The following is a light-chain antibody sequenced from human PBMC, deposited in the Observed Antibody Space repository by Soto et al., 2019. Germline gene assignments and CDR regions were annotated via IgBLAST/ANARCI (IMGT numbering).Light chain of an antibody. J-gene: IGKJ5*01. CDR1: QKIRNL. Sequence: DIPLTQSPSTLSAAVGDSVTITCRASQKIRNLLAWYQQKPGRAPKPLIFDAYTLRTGVPSRLSGSGSGSEFNFTITGLQPDDFATYFCQQYYTYATFGHGTRLDIK. CDR3: QQYYTYAT. V-gene: IGKV1-5*01. CDR2: DAY.